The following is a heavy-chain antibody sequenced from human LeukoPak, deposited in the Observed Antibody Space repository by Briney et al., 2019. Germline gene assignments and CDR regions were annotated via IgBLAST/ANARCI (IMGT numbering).Heavy chain of an antibody. CDR3: ARGPVLRYFDWLLPAGFDY. Sequence: GGSLRLSCTASRFTFNIYAMHWVRQAPGKGLEWVSVIYSGGSTYYADSVKGRFTISRDNSKNTLYLQMNSLRAEDTAVYYCARGPVLRYFDWLLPAGFDYWGQGTLVTVSS. CDR2: IYSGGST. V-gene: IGHV3-66*01. D-gene: IGHD3-9*01. J-gene: IGHJ4*02. CDR1: RFTFNIYA.